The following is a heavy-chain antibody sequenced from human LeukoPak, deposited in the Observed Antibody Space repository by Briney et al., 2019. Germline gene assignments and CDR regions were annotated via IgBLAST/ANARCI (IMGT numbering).Heavy chain of an antibody. CDR1: GYTFTGCY. V-gene: IGHV1-2*02. CDR2: INPNSGDT. D-gene: IGHD5-12*01. Sequence: GASVKVSCKASGYTFTGCYMHWVRQAPGQGLEWMGWINPNSGDTNYAQKFRGRVTMTRDTSINTAYMELSWLRTDDTAMYYCAKNPYEYYFDYWGQGTLVTVSS. CDR3: AKNPYEYYFDY. J-gene: IGHJ4*02.